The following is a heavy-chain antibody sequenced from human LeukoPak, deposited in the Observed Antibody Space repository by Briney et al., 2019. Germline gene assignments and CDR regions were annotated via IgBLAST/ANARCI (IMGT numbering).Heavy chain of an antibody. CDR1: GGSISSSSYY. CDR2: IYYSGST. Sequence: PSETLSLTCTVSGGSISSSSYYWGWIRQPPGKGLEWIGSIYYSGSTYYNPSLKSPVTISVYTSKNQFSLKLSSVTAADTAVYYCARDQYYYDSSGYYSVDYYYYMDVWGKGTTVTVS. J-gene: IGHJ6*03. D-gene: IGHD3-22*01. CDR3: ARDQYYYDSSGYYSVDYYYYMDV. V-gene: IGHV4-39*07.